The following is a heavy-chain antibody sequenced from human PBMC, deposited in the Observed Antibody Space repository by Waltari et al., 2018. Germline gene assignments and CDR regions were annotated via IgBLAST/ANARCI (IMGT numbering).Heavy chain of an antibody. V-gene: IGHV3-21*01. D-gene: IGHD6-19*01. Sequence: EVQLVESGGGLVKPGGSLRLSCAASGFTFSSYSMNWVRQAPGKGLEWFSSISSSSSYIYYADSVKGRFTISRDNAKNSLYLKMNSLRAEDTAVYYCARGGWDSSGWYNYWGQGTLVTVSS. J-gene: IGHJ4*02. CDR1: GFTFSSYS. CDR3: ARGGWDSSGWYNY. CDR2: ISSSSSYI.